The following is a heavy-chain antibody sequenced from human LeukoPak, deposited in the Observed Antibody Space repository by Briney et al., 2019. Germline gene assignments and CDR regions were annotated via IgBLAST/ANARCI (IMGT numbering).Heavy chain of an antibody. CDR3: ARDSRITMVRGVIRSGGGFDP. CDR1: GGSISSHY. D-gene: IGHD3-10*01. Sequence: PSETLSLTCTVSGGSISSHYWSWIRQPPGKGLEWIGYIYYSGSTTYNPSLKSRVTISVDTSKNQFTLKLSSVTAADTAVYYCARDSRITMVRGVIRSGGGFDPWGQGTLVTVSS. CDR2: IYYSGST. V-gene: IGHV4-59*11. J-gene: IGHJ5*02.